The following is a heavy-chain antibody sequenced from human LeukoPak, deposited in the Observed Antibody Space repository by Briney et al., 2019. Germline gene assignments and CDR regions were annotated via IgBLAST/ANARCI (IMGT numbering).Heavy chain of an antibody. Sequence: GGSLRPSCAASGLTFNDYAMSWVRQTPGKGLEWVSAISGSGYNTYYADSVKGRFTISRDNSKNTLYLQMNSLRAEDTAVYYCATRGAWGQGTMVTVSS. CDR3: ATRGA. J-gene: IGHJ3*01. V-gene: IGHV3-23*01. CDR2: ISGSGYNT. CDR1: GLTFNDYA. D-gene: IGHD3-10*01.